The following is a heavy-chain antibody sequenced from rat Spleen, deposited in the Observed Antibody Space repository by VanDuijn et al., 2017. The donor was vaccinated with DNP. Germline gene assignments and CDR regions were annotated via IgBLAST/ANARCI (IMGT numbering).Heavy chain of an antibody. D-gene: IGHD1-3*01. V-gene: IGHV5-20*01. CDR1: GFAFSDFY. Sequence: EVQLVESGGDLVQPGRSLKLSCAASGFAFSDFYMAWVRQAPTKGLEWVASISYDGGRTYYRDSVKGRFTISRDNAESSLYLQMDSLRSEDTATYYCAGPSNYGTYGPMDAWGQGTSVTVSS. CDR2: ISYDGGRT. J-gene: IGHJ4*01. CDR3: AGPSNYGTYGPMDA.